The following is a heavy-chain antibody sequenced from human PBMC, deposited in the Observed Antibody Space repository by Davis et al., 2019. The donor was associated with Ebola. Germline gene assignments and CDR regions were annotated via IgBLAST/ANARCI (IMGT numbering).Heavy chain of an antibody. J-gene: IGHJ3*02. V-gene: IGHV1-18*01. Sequence: ASVKVSCKASGYSFNNYAISRLRQAPGQGLEWMGWISASNGNTNYAQKVQGRVTMTTDTSTGTAYLDLRSLRSDDTAVYFCARTSIVGTTTTASDIWGQGTKVTVSS. CDR1: GYSFNNYA. D-gene: IGHD1-26*01. CDR3: ARTSIVGTTTTASDI. CDR2: ISASNGNT.